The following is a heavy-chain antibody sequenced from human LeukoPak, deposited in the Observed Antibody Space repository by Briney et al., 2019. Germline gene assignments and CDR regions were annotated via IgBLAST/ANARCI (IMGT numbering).Heavy chain of an antibody. CDR2: AFSDGRT. J-gene: IGHJ4*02. CDR1: GITVSTNY. Sequence: GGSLRLSCAASGITVSTNYMSWVRQAPGKGLEWVSIAFSDGRTFYVDSVKGRFTISRDSSKNTVFLQMNSLRAEDTAVYYCARGDFDYWGQGTLVTVSS. CDR3: ARGDFDY. V-gene: IGHV3-53*01.